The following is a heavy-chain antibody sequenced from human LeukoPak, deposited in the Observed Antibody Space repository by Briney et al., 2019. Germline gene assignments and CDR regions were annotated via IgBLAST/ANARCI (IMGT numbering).Heavy chain of an antibody. CDR3: ARISRVTTVVTPEFDY. Sequence: SETLSHNCTVAGVSISTYYWSWIRQPPGKGLEWLVYNHYSGSTNYNPFLKSRVTISVDTSKNQFSLKLTSVTAADTAVYYCARISRVTTVVTPEFDYWGQGTLVTVSS. D-gene: IGHD4-23*01. V-gene: IGHV4-59*08. CDR1: GVSISTYY. J-gene: IGHJ4*02. CDR2: NHYSGST.